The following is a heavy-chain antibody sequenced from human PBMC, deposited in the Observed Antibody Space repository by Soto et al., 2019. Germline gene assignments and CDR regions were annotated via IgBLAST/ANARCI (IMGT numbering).Heavy chain of an antibody. V-gene: IGHV4-4*07. D-gene: IGHD1-1*01. Sequence: SETLSLTCTVSGDSISSYYWSWIGQPAGKGLEWIGRFYSSGSANYNPSLQSRVTMSIDTSKNQFSLKLSSVTAADTAVYYCARGPHWKYYYYGADVWGQGTTVTVSS. CDR3: ARGPHWKYYYYGADV. CDR2: FYSSGSA. CDR1: GDSISSYY. J-gene: IGHJ6*02.